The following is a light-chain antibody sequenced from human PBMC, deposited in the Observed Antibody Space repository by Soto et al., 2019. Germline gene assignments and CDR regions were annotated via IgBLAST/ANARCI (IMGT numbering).Light chain of an antibody. V-gene: IGLV2-14*01. CDR1: SSDVGGYDY. CDR3: SSYTSSGPV. CDR2: EVR. Sequence: QSALTQPASVSGSPGQSITISCTGTSSDVGGYDYVSWYQQHPDKAPKLIIFEVRNRPSGVSSRFSGPKSGNTASLTISGLQTEDDADYYCSSYTSSGPVFGGGTKLTVL. J-gene: IGLJ3*02.